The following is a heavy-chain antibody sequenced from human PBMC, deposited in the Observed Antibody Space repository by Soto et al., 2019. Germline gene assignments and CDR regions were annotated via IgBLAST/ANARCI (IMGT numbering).Heavy chain of an antibody. CDR1: GGTFSSYT. D-gene: IGHD1-26*01. CDR2: FAPIVGTT. CDR3: AIGSTYSGEFEF. Sequence: VQLVQSGAEVKQPGSSVKVSCKASGGTFSSYTVTWVRQAPGQGLEWMGGFAPIVGTTDYSQNFQGRLTITADESATTGYMELSSLTSDDTARYYCAIGSTYSGEFEFWGQGTLVTVSS. V-gene: IGHV1-69*01. J-gene: IGHJ4*02.